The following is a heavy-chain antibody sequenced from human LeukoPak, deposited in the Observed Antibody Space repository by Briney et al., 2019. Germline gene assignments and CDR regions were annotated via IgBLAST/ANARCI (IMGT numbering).Heavy chain of an antibody. CDR2: INPSGGST. J-gene: IGHJ4*02. CDR3: ARDLDYGGNSDRAFDY. Sequence: ASVKVSCKASGYTFTSYYMHWVRQAPGQGLEWMGIINPSGGSTSYAQKFQGRVTMTRDTSTSTVYMELSGLRSEDTAVYYCARDLDYGGNSDRAFDYWGQGTLVTVSS. CDR1: GYTFTSYY. V-gene: IGHV1-46*01. D-gene: IGHD4-23*01.